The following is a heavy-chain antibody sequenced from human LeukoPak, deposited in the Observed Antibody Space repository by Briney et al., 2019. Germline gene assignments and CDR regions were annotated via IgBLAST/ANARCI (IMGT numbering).Heavy chain of an antibody. CDR2: INPNSGGT. Sequence: HRASIKVSCKTSGYTFTDYYIHGVRQAPGQGLEWMGWINPNSGGTNYAQKFQGRVTMTGDTSFSTACMELSRLRSDDTAVYSCARQSVRSGDYGYWGQGTLVTVSS. V-gene: IGHV1-2*02. CDR3: ARQSVRSGDYGY. CDR1: GYTFTDYY. J-gene: IGHJ4*02. D-gene: IGHD4-17*01.